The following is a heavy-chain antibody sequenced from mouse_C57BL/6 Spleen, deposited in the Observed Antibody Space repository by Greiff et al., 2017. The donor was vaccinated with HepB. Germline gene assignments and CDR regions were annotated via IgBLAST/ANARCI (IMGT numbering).Heavy chain of an antibody. J-gene: IGHJ4*01. Sequence: VQLQQSGAELVRPGASVKLSCTASGFNIKDDYMHWVKQRPEQGLEWIGWIDPENGDTEYASKFQGKATITADTSSNPAYLQLSSLTSEDTAVYYCTIYYYGSSPYAMDYWGQGTSVTVSS. CDR1: GFNIKDDY. CDR3: TIYYYGSSPYAMDY. V-gene: IGHV14-4*01. D-gene: IGHD1-1*01. CDR2: IDPENGDT.